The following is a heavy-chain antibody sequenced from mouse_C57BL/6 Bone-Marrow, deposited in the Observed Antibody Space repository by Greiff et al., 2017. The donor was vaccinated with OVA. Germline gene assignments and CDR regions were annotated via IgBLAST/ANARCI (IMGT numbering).Heavy chain of an antibody. CDR3: ARGGYGSSFRYFDV. CDR1: GFNIKDYY. CDR2: IDPEDGET. J-gene: IGHJ1*03. Sequence: VQLQQSGAELVKPGASVKLSCTASGFNIKDYYMPWVKQRTEQGLEWIGRIDPEDGETKYAPKFQGKATITADTSSNTAYLQPSSLTSEDTAVYYCARGGYGSSFRYFDVWGTGTTVTVSS. D-gene: IGHD1-1*01. V-gene: IGHV14-2*01.